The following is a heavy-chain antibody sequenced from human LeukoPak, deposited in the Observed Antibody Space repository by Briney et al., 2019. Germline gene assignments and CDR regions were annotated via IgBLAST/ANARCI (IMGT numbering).Heavy chain of an antibody. D-gene: IGHD4-17*01. CDR3: ARETTTYNAFEI. J-gene: IGHJ3*02. CDR2: ISTSSSTI. V-gene: IGHV3-48*03. Sequence: GGSLRLXCAASGFAFSGYEMNWVRQAPGKGLEWVSYISTSSSTIYYADSVKGRFTISRDDAKSSLYLQMNSLRAEDTAVYYSARETTTYNAFEIWGQGTMVTVSS. CDR1: GFAFSGYE.